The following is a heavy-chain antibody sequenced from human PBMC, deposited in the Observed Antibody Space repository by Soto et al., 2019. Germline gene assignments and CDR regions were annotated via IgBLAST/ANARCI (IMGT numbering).Heavy chain of an antibody. CDR1: GFSLSTSGMC. Sequence: SGPTLVNPTQTLTLTCTFSGFSLSTSGMCVSWIRQPPGKALEWLARIDWDDDKYYSTSLKTRLTISKDTSKNQVVLTMTNMDPVDTATYYCARILVIAAAGHYGMDVWGQGTTVTVSS. V-gene: IGHV2-70*11. CDR2: IDWDDDK. D-gene: IGHD6-13*01. J-gene: IGHJ6*02. CDR3: ARILVIAAAGHYGMDV.